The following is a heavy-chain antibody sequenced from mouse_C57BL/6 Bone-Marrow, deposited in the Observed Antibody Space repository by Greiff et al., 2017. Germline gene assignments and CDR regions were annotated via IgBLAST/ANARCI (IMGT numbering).Heavy chain of an antibody. V-gene: IGHV1-22*01. J-gene: IGHJ4*01. D-gene: IGHD1-1*01. Sequence: VQLQQSGPELVKPAASVSMSCKVSGYTFTDYNMHWVKQCHGKSLEWIGYINPNNGGTSYNQKFKGKATLTVNKYSSTAYMVLRSLTSEDSAVYYCARGDYDGYAMDYWGQGTSVTVSS. CDR3: ARGDYDGYAMDY. CDR2: INPNNGGT. CDR1: GYTFTDYN.